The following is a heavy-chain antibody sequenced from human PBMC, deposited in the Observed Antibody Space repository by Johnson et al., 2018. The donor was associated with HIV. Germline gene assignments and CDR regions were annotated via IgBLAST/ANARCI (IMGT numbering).Heavy chain of an antibody. CDR2: IKQDGSEK. Sequence: VQLVESGGGLVQPGGSLRLSCAASGFTFNSYWMSWVRQAPGKGLEWVANIKQDGSEKYHVDSVKGRFTISRDNAKNSLYLQMNSLRPEATAVYYCAGDVHMERYYDSSGYPPPHAVDIWGQGTMVTVSS. CDR3: AGDVHMERYYDSSGYPPPHAVDI. J-gene: IGHJ3*02. D-gene: IGHD3-22*01. CDR1: GFTFNSYW. V-gene: IGHV3-7*01.